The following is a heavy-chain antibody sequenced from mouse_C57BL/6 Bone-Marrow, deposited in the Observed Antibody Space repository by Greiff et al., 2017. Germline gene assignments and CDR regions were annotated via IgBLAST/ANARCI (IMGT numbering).Heavy chain of an antibody. CDR1: GYTFTSYW. V-gene: IGHV1-52*01. CDR3: ARQGAHYGSSDY. D-gene: IGHD1-1*01. Sequence: QVQLQQPGAELVRPGSSVKLSCKASGYTFTSYWMHWVKQRPIQGLEWIGNIDPSDSETHYNQKFKDKAKLTVDKSSSTAYMQLSSLTSEDSAVYYCARQGAHYGSSDYWGQGTTLTVSS. J-gene: IGHJ2*01. CDR2: IDPSDSET.